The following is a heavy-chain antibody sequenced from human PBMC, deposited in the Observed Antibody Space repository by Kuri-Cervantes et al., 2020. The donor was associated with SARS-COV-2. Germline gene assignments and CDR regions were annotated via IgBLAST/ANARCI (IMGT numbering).Heavy chain of an antibody. D-gene: IGHD2-2*01. CDR3: AKDLRPAPFLDSFDI. V-gene: IGHV3-30-3*01. CDR1: GFTFSSYA. CDR2: ISYDGSNK. J-gene: IGHJ3*02. Sequence: GESLKISCAASGFTFSSYAMHWVRQAPGKGLEWVAVISYDGSNKYYADSVKGRFTISRDNSKNTLYLQMNSLRAEDTAVYYCAKDLRPAPFLDSFDIWGQGTMVTVSS.